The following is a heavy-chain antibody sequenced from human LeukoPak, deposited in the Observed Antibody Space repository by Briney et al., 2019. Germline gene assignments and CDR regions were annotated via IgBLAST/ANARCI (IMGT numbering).Heavy chain of an antibody. CDR1: GFTFSTYW. D-gene: IGHD3-22*01. J-gene: IGHJ5*02. Sequence: GGSLRLSCAASGFTFSTYWTTWVRQAPGKGLEWVANINQNGSETYYVDSVKGRFTISRDNAKNSLYLQMNSLRVEDTAVYYCARKKYYYDTSTYGWFDPWGQGISVTVSS. V-gene: IGHV3-7*01. CDR2: INQNGSET. CDR3: ARKKYYYDTSTYGWFDP.